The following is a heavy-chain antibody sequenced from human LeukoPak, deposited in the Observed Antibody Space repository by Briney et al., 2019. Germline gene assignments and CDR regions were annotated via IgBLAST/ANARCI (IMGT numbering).Heavy chain of an antibody. Sequence: SGGSLRLSCAASGFTFSSYAMSWVRQAPGKGLEWVANIKEDGSKISYVDSVKGRFTISRDNAKNSLYLQMNSLRAEDTAAYYCARVLRVAHYGMDVWGQGTTATVSS. V-gene: IGHV3-7*01. D-gene: IGHD2-15*01. CDR3: ARVLRVAHYGMDV. CDR1: GFTFSSYA. CDR2: IKEDGSKI. J-gene: IGHJ6*02.